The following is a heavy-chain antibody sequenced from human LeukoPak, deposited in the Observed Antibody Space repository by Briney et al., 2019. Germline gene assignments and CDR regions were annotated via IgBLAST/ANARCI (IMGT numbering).Heavy chain of an antibody. CDR2: ISGSGGST. Sequence: GSLRLSWAASGFTFSSYAMSWVRQAPGKGLEWVSAISGSGGSTYYADSVKGRFTISRDNSKNTLYLQMNSLRAEDTAVYYCAKGSRGYSSSWYSGYWGQGTLVTVSS. D-gene: IGHD6-13*01. CDR3: AKGSRGYSSSWYSGY. CDR1: GFTFSSYA. V-gene: IGHV3-23*01. J-gene: IGHJ4*02.